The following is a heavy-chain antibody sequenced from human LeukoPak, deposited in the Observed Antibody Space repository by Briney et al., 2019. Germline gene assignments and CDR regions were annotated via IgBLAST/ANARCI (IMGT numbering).Heavy chain of an antibody. CDR3: ARVAGTKYFDY. J-gene: IGHJ4*02. V-gene: IGHV1-46*01. Sequence: ASVKVSCKASGYTFTSYYMHWVRQAPGQGLEWMGIINPSGGSTSYAQKFQGRVTMTRETSTSTVYMELSSLRSEDTAVYYCARVAGTKYFDYWGQGTLVTVSS. CDR2: INPSGGST. D-gene: IGHD6-13*01. CDR1: GYTFTSYY.